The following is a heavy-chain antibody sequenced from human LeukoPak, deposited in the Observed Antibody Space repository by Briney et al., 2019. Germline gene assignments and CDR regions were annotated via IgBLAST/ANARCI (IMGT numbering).Heavy chain of an antibody. Sequence: SETLSLTCAVHGGSFSGFYWTWMRHPPGKELEWIGEIKHGGFTSYHPSLKSRVTMSEDTSNNQFSLKLTSVTAADTAVYYCARGLGEGYPDYWGPGTLVTVSS. V-gene: IGHV4-34*01. CDR3: ARGLGEGYPDY. CDR2: IKHGGFT. J-gene: IGHJ4*02. D-gene: IGHD5-24*01. CDR1: GGSFSGFY.